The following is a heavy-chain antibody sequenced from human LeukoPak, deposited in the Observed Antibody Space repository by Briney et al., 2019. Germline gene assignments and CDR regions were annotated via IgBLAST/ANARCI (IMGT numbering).Heavy chain of an antibody. CDR3: ARIRGFGADYYYYYMDV. V-gene: IGHV4-39*07. CDR1: GDSISSSSYY. Sequence: SSETLSLTCTVSGDSISSSSYYWGWIRQPPGKGLEWIGNIYYSGSTYYNPSLKSRVTISVDTSKNQFSLKLSSVAAADTAVYYCARIRGFGADYYYYYMDVWGKGTPVTVSS. J-gene: IGHJ6*03. CDR2: IYYSGST. D-gene: IGHD3-10*01.